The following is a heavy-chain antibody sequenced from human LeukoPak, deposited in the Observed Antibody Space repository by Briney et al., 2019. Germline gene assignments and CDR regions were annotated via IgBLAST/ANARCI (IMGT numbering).Heavy chain of an antibody. Sequence: ASVKVSCKASGYTFTSYAMHWVRQAPGQRLEWMGWINAGNGNPKYSQKFQGRVTITRDTSASTAYMELSSLRSEDTAVYYCARAFPSWFDPWGQGTLVTVSS. CDR3: ARAFPSWFDP. CDR1: GYTFTSYA. D-gene: IGHD3-16*01. V-gene: IGHV1-3*01. J-gene: IGHJ5*02. CDR2: INAGNGNP.